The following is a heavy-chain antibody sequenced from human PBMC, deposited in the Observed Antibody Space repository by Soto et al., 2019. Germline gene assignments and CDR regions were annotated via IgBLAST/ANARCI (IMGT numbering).Heavy chain of an antibody. V-gene: IGHV2-5*02. Sequence: GSGPTLVNPTQTLTLTCTFSGFSLSTTGLGVGWIRQPPGKALEWLALIYWDDDKRYSPSLKSRLTITKDTSKNQVVVTMTNMDPVDTATYYCAHRLRSGSWYGDDAFDIWGQGTMVTVSS. CDR1: GFSLSTTGLG. J-gene: IGHJ3*02. CDR3: AHRLRSGSWYGDDAFDI. CDR2: IYWDDDK. D-gene: IGHD6-13*01.